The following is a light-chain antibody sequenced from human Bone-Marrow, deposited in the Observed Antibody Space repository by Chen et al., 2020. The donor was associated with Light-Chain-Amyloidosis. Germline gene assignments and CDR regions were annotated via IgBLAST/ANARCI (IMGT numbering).Light chain of an antibody. Sequence: SYVRTQPSSVSVAPGPTATLAGGGNNIGSTSVHWYQPTPGQAPRLVVYDDRDRPSGIPARLSGSNSGNTATLAISRVEAGDEADYYCQVWDRSSDRPVFGGGTKLTVL. CDR1: NIGSTS. V-gene: IGLV3-21*02. CDR3: QVWDRSSDRPV. CDR2: DDR. J-gene: IGLJ3*02.